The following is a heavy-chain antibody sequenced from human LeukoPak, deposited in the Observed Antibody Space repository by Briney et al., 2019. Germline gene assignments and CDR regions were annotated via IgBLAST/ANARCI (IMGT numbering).Heavy chain of an antibody. D-gene: IGHD6-13*01. Sequence: PGGSLRLSCVASGFTFSDNYVSWIRQAPGKGLEWLSYISSSGTTIYYADSVKGRFTISRDNAKNSLYLQMNSLRAEDTAVYYCARGDSSSWYYFDYWGQGTLVTVSS. CDR2: ISSSGTTI. V-gene: IGHV3-11*04. CDR1: GFTFSDNY. CDR3: ARGDSSSWYYFDY. J-gene: IGHJ4*02.